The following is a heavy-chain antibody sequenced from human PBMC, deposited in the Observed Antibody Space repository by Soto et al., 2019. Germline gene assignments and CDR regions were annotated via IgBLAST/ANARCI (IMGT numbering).Heavy chain of an antibody. Sequence: QVHLVQSGAEVKNPGASVKVSCKTSGYTFTHYYIHWVRQAPGQGLEWVAIINPNGGSTNYAQHFRGRVTLTTDTPTTTVSMELSSLRPEDTAVFYWARDLAAAHHWGQRILVTGSS. CDR3: ARDLAAAHH. D-gene: IGHD6-13*01. J-gene: IGHJ5*02. CDR1: GYTFTHYY. CDR2: INPNGGST. V-gene: IGHV1-46*01.